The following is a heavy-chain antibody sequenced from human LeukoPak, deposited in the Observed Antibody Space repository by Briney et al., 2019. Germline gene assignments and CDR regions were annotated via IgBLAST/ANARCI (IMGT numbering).Heavy chain of an antibody. V-gene: IGHV3-23*01. J-gene: IGHJ4*02. CDR1: GFTFSSYA. CDR3: AKDAGYYESSLIY. CDR2: ISRSGGST. Sequence: PGRSLRLSCAASGFTFSSYAMRWVRQAPGKGLEWFSAISRSGGSTYYADSVKGRFTISRDNSKNTLYLQMNSLRAEDTALYYCAKDAGYYESSLIYWGEGTPVTVSS. D-gene: IGHD3-22*01.